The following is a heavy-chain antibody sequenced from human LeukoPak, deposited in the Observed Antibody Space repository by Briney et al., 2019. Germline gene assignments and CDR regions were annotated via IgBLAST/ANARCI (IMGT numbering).Heavy chain of an antibody. J-gene: IGHJ4*02. CDR1: GYTFTRYT. D-gene: IGHD3-22*01. V-gene: IGHV7-4-1*02. CDR2: INTNTGNP. Sequence: GASVKVSCKASGYTFTRYTLNWVRQAPGQGLEWMGWINTNTGNPTYAQGFTGRFVFSLDTSVSTAYLQISSLKAEDTAVYYCARDGVVITTYFDYWGQGTLVTVSS. CDR3: ARDGVVITTYFDY.